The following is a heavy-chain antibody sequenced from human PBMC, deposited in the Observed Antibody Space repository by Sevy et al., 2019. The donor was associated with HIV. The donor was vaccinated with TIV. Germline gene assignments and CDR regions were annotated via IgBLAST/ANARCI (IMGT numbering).Heavy chain of an antibody. D-gene: IGHD6-19*01. V-gene: IGHV3-30*04. Sequence: GGSLRLSCAASGFTFSSYAMHWVRQAPGKGLEWVSAISYDGSNKYYADSVKGRFTISRDNSKNTLYLQMNSLRPEDTAVYYCARELGQEQWLVRGNWLDPWGQGTLVTVSS. CDR2: ISYDGSNK. J-gene: IGHJ5*02. CDR1: GFTFSSYA. CDR3: ARELGQEQWLVRGNWLDP.